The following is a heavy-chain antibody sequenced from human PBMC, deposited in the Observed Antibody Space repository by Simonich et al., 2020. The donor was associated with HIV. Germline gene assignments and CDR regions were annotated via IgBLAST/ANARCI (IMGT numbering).Heavy chain of an antibody. Sequence: EVHLVESGGGLVQPGGSLRLSCAASGFTFSSYSMNWVRQAPGKGLVWVSYISSSSSTIYYADSVKGRFTISRDNAKNTLFLQMKSLRDEDTAVYYCARLSGWGFDYWGQGILVTVSS. D-gene: IGHD6-19*01. CDR3: ARLSGWGFDY. V-gene: IGHV3-48*02. CDR1: GFTFSSYS. J-gene: IGHJ4*02. CDR2: ISSSSSTI.